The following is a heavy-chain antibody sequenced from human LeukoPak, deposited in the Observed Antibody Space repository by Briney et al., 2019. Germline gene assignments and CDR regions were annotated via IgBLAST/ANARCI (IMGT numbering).Heavy chain of an antibody. Sequence: GGSLRLSCAASGFTFSGSALHWVRQASGKGLEWVSAISGSGGSTYYADSVKGRFTISRDNSKNTLYPQMNSLRAEDTAVYYCAKDVDFWSGYIDYWGQGTLVTVSS. V-gene: IGHV3-23*01. CDR2: ISGSGGST. CDR1: GFTFSGSA. D-gene: IGHD3-3*01. J-gene: IGHJ4*02. CDR3: AKDVDFWSGYIDY.